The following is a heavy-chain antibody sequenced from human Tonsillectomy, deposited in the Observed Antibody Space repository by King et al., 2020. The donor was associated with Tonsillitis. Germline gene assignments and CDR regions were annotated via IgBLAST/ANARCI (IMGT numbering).Heavy chain of an antibody. Sequence: VQLVESGGGLIQPGGSLRLSCAASGFTVSSDYISWVRQAPGKGLEWVSAIYSGGSTYYADSVMGRFTISRDNSKNTLYLQMNSLRAEDTAVYYCARDVAAAGFLWDWGQGTLVTVSS. CDR2: IYSGGST. CDR3: ARDVAAAGFLWD. J-gene: IGHJ4*02. D-gene: IGHD6-13*01. V-gene: IGHV3-53*01. CDR1: GFTVSSDY.